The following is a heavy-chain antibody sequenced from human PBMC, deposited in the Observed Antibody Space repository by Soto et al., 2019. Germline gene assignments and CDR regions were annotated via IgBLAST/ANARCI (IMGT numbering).Heavy chain of an antibody. CDR1: GGSISSYY. CDR3: ARAYGSALFDF. Sequence: QVQLQESGPGLVKPSETLSLTCTVSGGSISSYYWSWIRQPPGKGLEWIGNIYYSGSTNYNPSLTSRVTISVDTSKTQFSLKLSSVTAADTAVYYCARAYGSALFDFWGQGALVTVSS. CDR2: IYYSGST. D-gene: IGHD3-10*01. V-gene: IGHV4-59*01. J-gene: IGHJ4*02.